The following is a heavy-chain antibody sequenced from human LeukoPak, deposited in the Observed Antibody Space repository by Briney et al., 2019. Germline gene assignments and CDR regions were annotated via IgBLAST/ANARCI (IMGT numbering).Heavy chain of an antibody. V-gene: IGHV3-23*01. Sequence: GGSLRLSCAASGFTFSSYAKSWVRQAPGKGLEWVSAISGSGGSTYYADSVKGRFTISRDNSKNTLYLQMNSLRVEDTAVYYCAKDPRYSSGWPFDYWGQGTLVTVSS. CDR3: AKDPRYSSGWPFDY. D-gene: IGHD6-19*01. CDR2: ISGSGGST. J-gene: IGHJ4*02. CDR1: GFTFSSYA.